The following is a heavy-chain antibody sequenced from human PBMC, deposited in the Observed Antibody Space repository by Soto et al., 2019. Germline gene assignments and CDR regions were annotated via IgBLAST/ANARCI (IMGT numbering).Heavy chain of an antibody. CDR2: ITTAGDT. CDR3: ARERAAGAFDI. V-gene: IGHV3-13*01. D-gene: IGHD6-13*01. Sequence: TGGALRLSCAASGFTLSSCDMHWVRQATGKGLEWVSTITTAGDTSYPGSVKGRFTTSRENAKNSLYLQMNSLRAGDTAVYYCARERAAGAFDIWGQGTMVTVSS. CDR1: GFTLSSCD. J-gene: IGHJ3*02.